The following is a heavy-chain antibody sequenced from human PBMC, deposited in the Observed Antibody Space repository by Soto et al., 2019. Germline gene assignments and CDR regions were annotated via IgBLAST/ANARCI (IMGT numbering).Heavy chain of an antibody. J-gene: IGHJ6*02. CDR2: MNPNSGNT. D-gene: IGHD3-3*01. CDR3: ARGHQLRFLQWLWSRHRDYYGMDV. CDR1: GYTFTSYD. Sequence: ASVKVSCKASGYTFTSYDINWVRQATGQGLEWMGWMNPNSGNTGYAQKFQGRVTMTRNTSISTAYMELSSLRSEDTAVYYCARGHQLRFLQWLWSRHRDYYGMDVWGQGTTVTVSS. V-gene: IGHV1-8*01.